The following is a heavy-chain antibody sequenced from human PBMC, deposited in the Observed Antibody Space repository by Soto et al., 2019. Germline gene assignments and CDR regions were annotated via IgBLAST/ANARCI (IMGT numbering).Heavy chain of an antibody. Sequence: GGSLRLSCAASGFTFSSYWMHWVRQAPGKGLVWVSRINSDRSTTCYADSVKGRFTISRDNSKNTVYLQMNSLRAEDTAVYYCAKDLALYQPLLSNYYFDYWGQGTLVTVSS. CDR3: AKDLALYQPLLSNYYFDY. J-gene: IGHJ4*02. CDR1: GFTFSSYW. V-gene: IGHV3-74*01. D-gene: IGHD2-21*02. CDR2: INSDRSTT.